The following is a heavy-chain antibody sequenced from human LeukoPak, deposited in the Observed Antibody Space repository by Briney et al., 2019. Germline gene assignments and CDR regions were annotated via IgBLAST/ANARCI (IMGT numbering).Heavy chain of an antibody. CDR2: ISSSGSTI. CDR1: GFTFSDYY. CDR3: ASPDIVVVPAARDAFDI. J-gene: IGHJ3*02. V-gene: IGHV3-11*04. D-gene: IGHD2-2*01. Sequence: GGSLRLSCAASGFTFSDYYMSWLRQAPGKGLEWVSYISSSGSTIYYADSVKGRFTISRDNAKNSLYLQMNSLRAEDTAVYYCASPDIVVVPAARDAFDIWGQGTMVTVSS.